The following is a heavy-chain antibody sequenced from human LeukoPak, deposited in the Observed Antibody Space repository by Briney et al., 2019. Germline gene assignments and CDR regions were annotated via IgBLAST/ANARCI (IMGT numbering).Heavy chain of an antibody. Sequence: PSETLSLTCTVSGGSISSYYWSWIRQPPGKGLEWIGYIYYSGSTNYNPSLKSRVTISVDTSKNQFSLKLSSVTAADTAVYYCARQARAMPTPYFDYWGQGTLVTVSS. CDR1: GGSISSYY. CDR2: IYYSGST. V-gene: IGHV4-59*08. J-gene: IGHJ4*02. D-gene: IGHD2-2*01. CDR3: ARQARAMPTPYFDY.